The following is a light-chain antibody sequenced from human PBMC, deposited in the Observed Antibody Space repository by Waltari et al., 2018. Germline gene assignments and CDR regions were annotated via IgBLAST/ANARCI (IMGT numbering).Light chain of an antibody. CDR1: QSISSK. J-gene: IGKJ1*01. CDR2: GAS. Sequence: DIVMTQSPATLSVSPGERATLSCRASQSISSKLAWYQQKPGQTPRLLIYGASTRATAIPDRFSGSGSGTEFTLTISSLQSEDFAVYYCQQYNTWPETFGQGTKVEIK. CDR3: QQYNTWPET. V-gene: IGKV3-15*01.